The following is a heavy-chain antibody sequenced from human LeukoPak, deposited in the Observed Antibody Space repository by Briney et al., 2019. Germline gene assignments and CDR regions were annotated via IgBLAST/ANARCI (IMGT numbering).Heavy chain of an antibody. CDR2: IYYSGST. Sequence: SETLSLTCAVYGGSFSGYYWSWIRQPPGKGLEWIGYIYYSGSTNYNPSLKSRVTISVDTSKNQFSLKLSSVTAADTAVYYCARGDFWSGYLVDYWGQGTLVTVSS. CDR3: ARGDFWSGYLVDY. J-gene: IGHJ4*02. D-gene: IGHD3-3*01. V-gene: IGHV4-59*01. CDR1: GGSFSGYY.